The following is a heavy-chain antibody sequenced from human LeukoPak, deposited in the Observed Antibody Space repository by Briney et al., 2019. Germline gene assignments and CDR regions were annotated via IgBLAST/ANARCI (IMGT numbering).Heavy chain of an antibody. CDR1: GFIVSDNY. V-gene: IGHV3-53*01. CDR2: IYRGGST. Sequence: GGSLRLSCAASGFIVSDNYISWVRQAPGKGLEWVSSIYRGGSTYYADSVKGRFTISRDNSKNTLYLRMNSLRAEDTAVYYCAKSYDFDYWGQGTLVTVSS. J-gene: IGHJ4*02. D-gene: IGHD3-22*01. CDR3: AKSYDFDY.